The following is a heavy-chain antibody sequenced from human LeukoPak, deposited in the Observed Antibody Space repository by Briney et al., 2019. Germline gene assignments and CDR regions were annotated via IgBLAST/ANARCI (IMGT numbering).Heavy chain of an antibody. CDR1: GGSFSGYY. CDR2: INHSGST. V-gene: IGHV4-34*01. Sequence: SETLSLTCAVYGGSFSGYYWSWIRQPPGKGLEWIGEINHSGSTNYNPSLKSRVTISVDTSKNQFSLKLSSVTAADTAVYYCARHGFDYDSSGYFDYWGQGTLVTVSS. D-gene: IGHD3-22*01. J-gene: IGHJ4*02. CDR3: ARHGFDYDSSGYFDY.